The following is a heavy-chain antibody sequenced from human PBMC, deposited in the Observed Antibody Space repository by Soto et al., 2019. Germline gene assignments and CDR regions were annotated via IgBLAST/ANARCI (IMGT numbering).Heavy chain of an antibody. CDR2: VFDTGAT. J-gene: IGHJ4*02. CDR1: NGYIYSYY. Sequence: SETLSLTCSVSNGYIYSYYWSWIRQPPGKGLEWIGYVFDTGATNYNPSLKGRVTISIDTSQKHFSLKLSSVTAADTAMYYCARGTNYHFDYWGQGTLVTVSS. CDR3: ARGTNYHFDY. V-gene: IGHV4-59*01. D-gene: IGHD1-7*01.